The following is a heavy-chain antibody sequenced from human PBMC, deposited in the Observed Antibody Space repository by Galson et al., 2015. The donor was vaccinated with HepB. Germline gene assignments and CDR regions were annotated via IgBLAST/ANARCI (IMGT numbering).Heavy chain of an antibody. V-gene: IGHV3-30*04. CDR3: ARYNTGRLDY. D-gene: IGHD1-14*01. Sequence: SLRLSCAASGFTFSSYAMHWVRQAPGKGLEWVAVISYDGSNKYYADSMKGRFTISRDNSKNTLYLQMNNLRAEDTALYYCARYNTGRLDYWGQGTLVTVSS. CDR1: GFTFSSYA. CDR2: ISYDGSNK. J-gene: IGHJ4*02.